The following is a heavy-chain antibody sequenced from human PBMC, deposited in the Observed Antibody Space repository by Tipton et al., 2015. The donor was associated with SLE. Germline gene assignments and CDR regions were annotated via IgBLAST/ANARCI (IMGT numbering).Heavy chain of an antibody. CDR3: ARRLSSGHYFDY. CDR2: IYYSGST. J-gene: IGHJ4*02. CDR1: GGSISSYY. Sequence: TLSLTCTVSGGSISSYYWSWIRQPPGKGLEWIGYIYYSGSTNYNPSLKSRVTISVDTSKNQFSLKLSSVTAADTAVYSCARRLSSGHYFDYWGQGTLVTVSS. V-gene: IGHV4-59*08. D-gene: IGHD3-22*01.